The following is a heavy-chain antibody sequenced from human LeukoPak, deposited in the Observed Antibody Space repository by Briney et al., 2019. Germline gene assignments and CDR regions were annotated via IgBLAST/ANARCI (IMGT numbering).Heavy chain of an antibody. CDR2: INPSGGST. Sequence: ASVKVSCKTSGYTFTSDYMHWVRQAPVQGLEWMGIINPSGGSTSYAQKFQGRVTITRDTSASTAYMELSSLRSEDTAVYYCARGRITIFGVVIILQNWFDPWGQGTLVTVSS. V-gene: IGHV1-46*01. CDR3: ARGRITIFGVVIILQNWFDP. CDR1: GYTFTSDY. J-gene: IGHJ5*02. D-gene: IGHD3-3*01.